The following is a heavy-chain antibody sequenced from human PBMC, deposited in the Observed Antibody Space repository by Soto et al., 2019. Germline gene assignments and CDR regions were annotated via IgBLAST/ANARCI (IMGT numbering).Heavy chain of an antibody. CDR2: ISYDGSNK. Sequence: QVQLVESGVGVVQPGRSLRLSCAASGFTFSSYGMHWVRQAPGEGLEWGAVISYDGSNKYYADSVKGRFTISRDNSKNTLYLQMNSLRAEDTAVYYCAKGLVGIAAAGNGDYFDYWGQGTLVTVSS. J-gene: IGHJ4*02. CDR1: GFTFSSYG. V-gene: IGHV3-30*18. D-gene: IGHD6-13*01. CDR3: AKGLVGIAAAGNGDYFDY.